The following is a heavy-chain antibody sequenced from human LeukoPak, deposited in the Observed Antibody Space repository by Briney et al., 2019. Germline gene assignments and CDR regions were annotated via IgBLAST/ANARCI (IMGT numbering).Heavy chain of an antibody. CDR1: GFAFSSYG. Sequence: GGSLRLSCAASGFAFSSYGMHWVRQAPGKGLEWVAVIWYDGSNKYYADSVKGRFTISRDNSKNTLYLQMNSLRAEDTAVYYCAREGDSYGIDDYWGQGTLVTVSS. CDR3: AREGDSYGIDDY. CDR2: IWYDGSNK. D-gene: IGHD5-18*01. J-gene: IGHJ4*02. V-gene: IGHV3-33*01.